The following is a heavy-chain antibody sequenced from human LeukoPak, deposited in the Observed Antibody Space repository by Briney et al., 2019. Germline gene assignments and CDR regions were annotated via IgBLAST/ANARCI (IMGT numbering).Heavy chain of an antibody. J-gene: IGHJ5*02. Sequence: SETLSLTCAVYGGSFSGYYWSWIRQPPGKGLEWIGYIYYSGSTNYNPSLKSRVTISVDTSKNQFSLKLSSVTAADTAVYYCARHKRSRGGDYGWFDPWGQGTLVTVSS. CDR2: IYYSGST. CDR3: ARHKRSRGGDYGWFDP. V-gene: IGHV4-59*08. CDR1: GGSFSGYY. D-gene: IGHD4-17*01.